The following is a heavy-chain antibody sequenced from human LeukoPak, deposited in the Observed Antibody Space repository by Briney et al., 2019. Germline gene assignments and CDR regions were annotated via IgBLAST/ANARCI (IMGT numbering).Heavy chain of an antibody. J-gene: IGHJ3*02. V-gene: IGHV1-2*06. CDR3: ARTVGATTYDAFDI. CDR1: GYTFTGYY. D-gene: IGHD1-26*01. Sequence: ASVKVSCXASGYTFTGYYMHWVRQAPGQGLAWMARINPNSGGTNYAQKFQGRVTMTRDTSISTAYMELSRLRSDDTAVYYCARTVGATTYDAFDIWGQGTMVTVSS. CDR2: INPNSGGT.